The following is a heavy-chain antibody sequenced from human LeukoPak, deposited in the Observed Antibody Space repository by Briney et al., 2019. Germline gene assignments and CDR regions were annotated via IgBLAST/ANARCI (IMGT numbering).Heavy chain of an antibody. CDR1: GYTFTSYY. CDR3: ARDPGLQGDYYYMDV. J-gene: IGHJ6*03. D-gene: IGHD3-16*01. V-gene: IGHV1-46*01. Sequence: GASVKVSCKASGYTFTSYYLHWVRQAPGQGLEWMGIINPNSGTTSYAQKFQGRVTMTRDMSTSTVYMELSSLRSEDTAVYYCARDPGLQGDYYYMDVWGKGTTVTVSS. CDR2: INPNSGTT.